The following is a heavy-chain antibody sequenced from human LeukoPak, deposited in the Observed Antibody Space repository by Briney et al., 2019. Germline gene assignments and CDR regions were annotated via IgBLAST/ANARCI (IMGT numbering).Heavy chain of an antibody. CDR2: IIPIFGTA. D-gene: IGHD1-26*01. J-gene: IGHJ3*02. CDR3: ARDGSSGGVAFDI. Sequence: GASVKVSCKASGGTFSSYAISWVRQAPGQGLEWMGGIIPIFGTANYAQKFQGRVTITADESTSTAYMELSSLRSEDTAVYYCARDGSSGGVAFDIWGQGTMVTVSS. CDR1: GGTFSSYA. V-gene: IGHV1-69*01.